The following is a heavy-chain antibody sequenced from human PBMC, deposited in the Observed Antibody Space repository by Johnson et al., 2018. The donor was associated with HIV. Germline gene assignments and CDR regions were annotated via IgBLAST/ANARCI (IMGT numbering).Heavy chain of an antibody. CDR2: INQDGSEK. CDR3: ASPTSGYSGVKAFDI. D-gene: IGHD3-22*01. CDR1: GFTFGNYW. V-gene: IGHV3-7*02. J-gene: IGHJ3*02. Sequence: VQLVESGGGVVQPGGSLRLSCGASGFTFGNYWMSWVRQAPGKGLEWVANINQDGSEKYDVDSVKGRFTISRDNAKNSLYLQMNSLRAEDSAVYYCASPTSGYSGVKAFDIWGHGTMVTVSS.